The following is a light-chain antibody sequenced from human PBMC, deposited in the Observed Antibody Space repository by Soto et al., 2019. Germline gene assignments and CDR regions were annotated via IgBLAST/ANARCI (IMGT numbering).Light chain of an antibody. CDR1: QSVGRN. Sequence: EIVVTQSPGILSVSPGDRATLSCRASQSVGRNLAWYQQKPGQAPTLLIYAASTRATGLPARFSGSGSGTDFTLTIISLQSEDSAGYYCQEYSKWPLFTFGPGTRVDMK. V-gene: IGKV3-15*01. CDR3: QEYSKWPLFT. CDR2: AAS. J-gene: IGKJ3*01.